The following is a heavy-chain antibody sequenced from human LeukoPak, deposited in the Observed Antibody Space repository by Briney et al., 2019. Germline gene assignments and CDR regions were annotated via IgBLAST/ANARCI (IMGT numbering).Heavy chain of an antibody. V-gene: IGHV4-59*08. Sequence: PSGTLSLTCTVSGGSISSYYWSWIRQPPGKGLEWIGYIYYSGSTNYNPSLKSRVTISVDTSKNQFSLKLSSVTAADTAVYYCATVPGSRDVWGKGTTVTVSS. D-gene: IGHD1-26*01. CDR3: ATVPGSRDV. CDR2: IYYSGST. J-gene: IGHJ6*04. CDR1: GGSISSYY.